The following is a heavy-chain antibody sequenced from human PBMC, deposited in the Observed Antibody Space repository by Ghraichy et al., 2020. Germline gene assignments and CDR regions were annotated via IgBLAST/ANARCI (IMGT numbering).Heavy chain of an antibody. CDR3: ARVPYDYVWGSYRLIDY. CDR2: MNPNSGNT. V-gene: IGHV1-8*01. J-gene: IGHJ4*02. Sequence: ASVKVSCKASGYTFTSYDINWVRQATGQGLEWMGWMNPNSGNTGYAQKFQGRVTMTRNTSISTAYMELSSLRSEDTAVYYCARVPYDYVWGSYRLIDYWGQGTLVTVSS. CDR1: GYTFTSYD. D-gene: IGHD3-16*02.